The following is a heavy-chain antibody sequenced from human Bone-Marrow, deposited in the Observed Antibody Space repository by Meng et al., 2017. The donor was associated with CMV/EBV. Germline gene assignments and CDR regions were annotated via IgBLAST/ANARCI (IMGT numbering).Heavy chain of an antibody. J-gene: IGHJ4*02. CDR2: INPNSGGT. CDR1: FTGSY. D-gene: IGHD5-12*01. Sequence: FTGSYMPWVRQAPGQGLEWMGWINPNSGGTNYAQKFQGWVTMTRDTSISTAYMELSRLRSDDTAVYYCARGYSGYDSRWFFLTYYFDYWGQGTLVTVSS. CDR3: ARGYSGYDSRWFFLTYYFDY. V-gene: IGHV1-2*04.